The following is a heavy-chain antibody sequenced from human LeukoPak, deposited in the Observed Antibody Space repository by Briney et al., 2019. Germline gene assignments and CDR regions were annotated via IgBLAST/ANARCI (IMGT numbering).Heavy chain of an antibody. CDR2: ISYDGSSK. CDR1: GFTFSSYA. CDR3: ARGLLVYFDY. D-gene: IGHD2-8*02. V-gene: IGHV3-30-3*01. J-gene: IGHJ4*02. Sequence: PGRSLRLSCAASGFTFSSYAMHWVRQAPGKGLEWVAVISYDGSSKYYADSVKGRFTISRDNSKNTLYLQMNSLRAEDTAVYYCARGLLVYFDYWGQGTLVTVSS.